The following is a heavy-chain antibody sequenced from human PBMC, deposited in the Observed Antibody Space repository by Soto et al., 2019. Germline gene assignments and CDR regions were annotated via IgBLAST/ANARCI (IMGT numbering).Heavy chain of an antibody. J-gene: IGHJ6*02. CDR3: ARDGEYDILTGYYYYYGMDV. CDR1: GYTFTSYA. CDR2: INAGNGNT. D-gene: IGHD3-9*01. V-gene: IGHV1-3*01. Sequence: ASVKVSCTASGYTFTSYAMHWVRQAPGQRLEWMGWINAGNGNTKYSQKFQGRVTITRDTSASTAYMELSSLRSEDTAVYYCARDGEYDILTGYYYYYGMDVWGLGTTVTVSS.